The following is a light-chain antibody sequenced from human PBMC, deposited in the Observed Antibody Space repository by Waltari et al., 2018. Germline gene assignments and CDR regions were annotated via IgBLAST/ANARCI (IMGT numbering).Light chain of an antibody. CDR1: QSIASY. CDR3: QQSYSSPFT. J-gene: IGKJ3*01. V-gene: IGKV1-39*01. CDR2: SAS. Sequence: IHRPKPPPSRFASVGERVPTTCRASQSIASYLNWYQQKPGKAPKFLIYSASSLQSGVPSRFSGSRSGTDFTLTINSLQPEDFAVYYCQQSYSSPFTFGPGTRVDIK.